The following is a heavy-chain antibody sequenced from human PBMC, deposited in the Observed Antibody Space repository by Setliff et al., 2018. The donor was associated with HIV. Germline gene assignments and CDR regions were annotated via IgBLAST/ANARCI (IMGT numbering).Heavy chain of an antibody. J-gene: IGHJ5*02. CDR1: GGSISSYY. CDR3: AREDASGSARRFDP. Sequence: LSLTCTVSGGSISSYYWSWIRQPAGKGLEWIGRIYTSENTNYNPSLKSRVTMSVDTSKNQFSLRLSSVTAADTAVYYCAREDASGSARRFDPWGQGTLVTVSS. D-gene: IGHD3-10*01. V-gene: IGHV4-4*07. CDR2: IYTSENT.